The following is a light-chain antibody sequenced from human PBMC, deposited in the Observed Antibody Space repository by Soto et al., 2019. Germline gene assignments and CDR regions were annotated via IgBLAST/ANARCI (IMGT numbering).Light chain of an antibody. J-gene: IGKJ1*01. CDR2: AAS. Sequence: EIVLTQSPGSLSWSPVEGAALSCRAMQTISKSNLAWYQQKPGQPPRLLVYAASSRATGIPARLSGSGSGTDFTLAIRRLEPEDFAISYCKQYGSPRGTFGKGPTVDIK. CDR1: QTISKSN. V-gene: IGKV3-20*01. CDR3: KQYGSPRGT.